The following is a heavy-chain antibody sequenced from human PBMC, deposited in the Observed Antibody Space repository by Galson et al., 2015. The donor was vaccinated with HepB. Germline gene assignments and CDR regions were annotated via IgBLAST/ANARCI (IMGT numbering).Heavy chain of an antibody. D-gene: IGHD2-2*01. V-gene: IGHV3-23*01. Sequence: SLRLSCAASGFTFSSYAVTWVRQSPGKGLEWVSSISGSGSTTYYADSVKGRFTASRDHSQDTVSLQMNSLTADDTALYYCAKDIGRSTTYYYYRGLDVWGQGTTVIVSS. CDR3: AKDIGRSTTYYYYRGLDV. J-gene: IGHJ6*02. CDR1: GFTFSSYA. CDR2: ISGSGSTT.